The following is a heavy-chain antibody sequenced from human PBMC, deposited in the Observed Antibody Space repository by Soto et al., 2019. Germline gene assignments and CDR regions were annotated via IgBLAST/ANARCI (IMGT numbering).Heavy chain of an antibody. D-gene: IGHD3-10*01. Sequence: ASVKVSCKASGYTFTSYDINWVRQATGQGLEWMGWINPNSGGTNYAQKFQGWVTMTRDTSISTAYMELSRLRSDDTAVYYCARAVYGSGSYYNSLNWFDPWGQGTLVTVSS. CDR3: ARAVYGSGSYYNSLNWFDP. CDR2: INPNSGGT. J-gene: IGHJ5*02. CDR1: GYTFTSYD. V-gene: IGHV1-2*04.